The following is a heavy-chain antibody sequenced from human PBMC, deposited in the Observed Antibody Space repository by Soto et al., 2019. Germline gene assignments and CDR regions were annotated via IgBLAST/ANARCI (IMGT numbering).Heavy chain of an antibody. D-gene: IGHD2-21*02. V-gene: IGHV3-48*02. CDR2: ISSNGDIT. CDR3: ARLPKGSLVTA. CDR1: GFRFSDHS. Sequence: LVESGGGLVHPGESLRLSCEGSGFRFSDHSMNWVRQAPGKGLQWISYISSNGDITYYADSVKGRFTVSRDNANNALFLQLNSLRDDGTATYYCARLPKGSLVTAWGQGARVTVSS. J-gene: IGHJ4*02.